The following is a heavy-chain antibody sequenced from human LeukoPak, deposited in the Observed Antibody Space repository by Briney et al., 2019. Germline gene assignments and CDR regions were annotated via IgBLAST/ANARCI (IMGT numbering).Heavy chain of an antibody. V-gene: IGHV3-21*01. CDR2: ISCNSSYI. D-gene: IGHD4/OR15-4a*01. J-gene: IGHJ4*02. CDR1: GFTFSTYT. CDR3: ARDEVYGEQYYFDY. Sequence: GGSLRLSCAASGFTFSTYTMNWVRQARGKGLEWVSSISCNSSYIYYADSVKGRFTIARDNAKNSLYLQMNSLRAEDTAVYYCARDEVYGEQYYFDYWGQGTLVTVFS.